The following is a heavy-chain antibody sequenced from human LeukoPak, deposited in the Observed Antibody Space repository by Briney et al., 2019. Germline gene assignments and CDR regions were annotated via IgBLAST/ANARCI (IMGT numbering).Heavy chain of an antibody. Sequence: GGSLRLSCVASGFTISSYEMYWVRQAPGKGLEWLSYISASGTTIYYADSVKGRFTCTRDNAKNTLYLQMNSLRAEDTAVYYCARAGAYCSGGSCYSNWFDPWGQGTLVTVSS. CDR1: GFTISSYE. J-gene: IGHJ5*02. CDR3: ARAGAYCSGGSCYSNWFDP. V-gene: IGHV3-48*03. D-gene: IGHD2-15*01. CDR2: ISASGTTI.